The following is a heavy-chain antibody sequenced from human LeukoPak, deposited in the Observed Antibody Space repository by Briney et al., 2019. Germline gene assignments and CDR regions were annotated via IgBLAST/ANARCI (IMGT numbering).Heavy chain of an antibody. J-gene: IGHJ4*02. V-gene: IGHV3-30*03. CDR3: ARTHSYSGYDFDY. CDR2: ISYDGSNK. D-gene: IGHD5-12*01. CDR1: GFTFSSYG. Sequence: GGSLRLSCAASGFTFSSYGMHWVRQAPGKGLEWVAVISYDGSNKYYADSVKGRFTISRDNSKNTLYLQMNSLRAEDTAVYYCARTHSYSGYDFDYWGQGTLVTVSS.